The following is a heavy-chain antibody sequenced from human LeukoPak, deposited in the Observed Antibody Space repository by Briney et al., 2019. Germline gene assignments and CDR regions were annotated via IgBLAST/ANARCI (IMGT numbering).Heavy chain of an antibody. V-gene: IGHV1-2*02. CDR3: ASEAFCASGNCYLQRVAS. D-gene: IGHD3-22*01. Sequence: GASVKVSCKPSGYTFNAYYMHWVRQVPGQGLEWVGWIDPKTGNTRYAQKFQGRVTITRDTPIGTVYMELSSLKSDDTAVYYCASEAFCASGNCYLQRVASWGPGTLVTVSS. J-gene: IGHJ4*02. CDR2: IDPKTGNT. CDR1: GYTFNAYY.